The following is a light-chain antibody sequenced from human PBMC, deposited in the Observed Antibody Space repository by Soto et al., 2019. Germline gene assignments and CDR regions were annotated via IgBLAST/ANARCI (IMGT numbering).Light chain of an antibody. CDR3: AAWDDSLHAVI. Sequence: QSVLTQPPSASGTPGQRVTISCSGTSSNIGRNTVDWYQQVPRTAPKLVIFNTDQRPAGVPDRISASKSGTSASLAIVGRLSDDEDDYYCAAWDDSLHAVIFGGGTKLTVL. CDR2: NTD. V-gene: IGLV1-44*01. J-gene: IGLJ2*01. CDR1: SSNIGRNT.